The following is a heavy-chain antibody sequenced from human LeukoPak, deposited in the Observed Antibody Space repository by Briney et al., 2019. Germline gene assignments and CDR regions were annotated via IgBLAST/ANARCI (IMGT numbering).Heavy chain of an antibody. V-gene: IGHV4-34*01. CDR1: GGSFSGYY. Sequence: SETLSLTCAVYGGSFSGYYWSWIRQPPGKGLEWIGEINHSGSTNSNPSLKSRVTISVDTSKNQFSLKLRSVTAADTAVHYCARVIRASSSWYLVFDIWGQGTMVTVSS. J-gene: IGHJ3*02. D-gene: IGHD6-13*01. CDR2: INHSGST. CDR3: ARVIRASSSWYLVFDI.